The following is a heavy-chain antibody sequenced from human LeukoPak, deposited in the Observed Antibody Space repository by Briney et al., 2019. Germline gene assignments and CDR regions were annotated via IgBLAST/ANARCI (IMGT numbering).Heavy chain of an antibody. CDR3: VREGDYGILAY. CDR1: GDSVSSNSGA. Sequence: SQTLSLTCAISGDSVSSNSGAWNWFRQSPSRGLEWLGRTYYRSKWYNDYAVSVKSRVIINPDTSKDQFSLQLNSVTPDDTAVYYCVREGDYGILAYWGQGSPVTVSS. J-gene: IGHJ4*02. D-gene: IGHD4/OR15-4a*01. CDR2: TYYRSKWYN. V-gene: IGHV6-1*01.